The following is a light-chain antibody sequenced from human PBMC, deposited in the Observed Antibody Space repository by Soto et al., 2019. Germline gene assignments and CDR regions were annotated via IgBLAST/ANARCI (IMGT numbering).Light chain of an antibody. J-gene: IGLJ2*01. V-gene: IGLV4-69*01. Sequence: QSVLTQSPSASASLGASVKLTCTLSSGQSSYAIAWHQQQPEKGPRYLMKLNSDGSHSKGDGIPDRFSGSSSGAERYLTISSLQSEDEADYYCQTWGTGIQVFGGETKVTVL. CDR2: LNSDGSH. CDR3: QTWGTGIQV. CDR1: SGQSSYA.